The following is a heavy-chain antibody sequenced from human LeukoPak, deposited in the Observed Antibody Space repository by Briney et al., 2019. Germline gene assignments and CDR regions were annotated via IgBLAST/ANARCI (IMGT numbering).Heavy chain of an antibody. CDR1: GFTLSTYE. Sequence: GGSLRLSCAASGFTLSTYEMSWVRQAPGKGLECVSYISSGGSAIYYADSVKGRFTISRDNAKNSLYLQMNSLRAEDTAVYYCARRYCSTTSCLLDYWGQGTLVTVSS. CDR3: ARRYCSTTSCLLDY. J-gene: IGHJ4*02. D-gene: IGHD2-2*01. V-gene: IGHV3-48*03. CDR2: ISSGGSAI.